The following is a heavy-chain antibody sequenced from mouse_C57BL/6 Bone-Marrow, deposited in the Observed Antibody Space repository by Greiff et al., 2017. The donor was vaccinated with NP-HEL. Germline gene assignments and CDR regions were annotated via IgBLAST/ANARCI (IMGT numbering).Heavy chain of an antibody. CDR1: GFPIQNTY. CDR2: LYPENGNT. V-gene: IGHV14-3*01. Sequence: EVQLQESVAALVRPGASVQFSCTASGFPIQNTYMHWVKQRPEQGLEWIGRLYPENGNTQYDPKFQGKATIPADKSSNTAYLQLSSLTSEDTAIYYGASLAYWGQGTLVTVSA. J-gene: IGHJ3*01. CDR3: ASLAY.